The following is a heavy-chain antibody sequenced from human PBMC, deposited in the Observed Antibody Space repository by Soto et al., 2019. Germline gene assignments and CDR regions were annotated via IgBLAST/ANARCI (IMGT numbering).Heavy chain of an antibody. CDR1: GFTFSSYS. V-gene: IGHV3-21*01. D-gene: IGHD1-1*01. CDR3: ARGAGTAKGRAYYYYGMDV. J-gene: IGHJ6*02. Sequence: EVQLVESGGGLVKPGGSLRLSCAASGFTFSSYSMNWVRQAPGKGLEWVSSISSSSSYIYYADSVKGRFTISRDNAKNSRYLQRNSLRAEDTAVYYCARGAGTAKGRAYYYYGMDVWGQGTTVTVSS. CDR2: ISSSSSYI.